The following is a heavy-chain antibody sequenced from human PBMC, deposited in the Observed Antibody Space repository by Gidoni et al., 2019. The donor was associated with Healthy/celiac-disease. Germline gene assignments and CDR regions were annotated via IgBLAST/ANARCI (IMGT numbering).Heavy chain of an antibody. V-gene: IGHV3-23*01. D-gene: IGHD6-19*01. CDR2: ISGSGGSK. CDR3: AKALSPYSSGWSPDLGY. Sequence: EVQLLESGGGLVQPGGSLRLSCAASGFTFSSYAMSWVRQAPGKGLEWVSAISGSGGSKYYADSVKGRFTISRDNSKNTLYLQMNSLRAEDTAVYYCAKALSPYSSGWSPDLGYWGQGTLVTVSS. CDR1: GFTFSSYA. J-gene: IGHJ4*02.